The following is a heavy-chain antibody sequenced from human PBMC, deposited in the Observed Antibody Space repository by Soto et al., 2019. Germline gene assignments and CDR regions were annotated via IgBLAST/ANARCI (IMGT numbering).Heavy chain of an antibody. J-gene: IGHJ6*02. Sequence: QVQLVQSGAEVKKPGSSVKVSCKASGGTFSSYAISWVRQAPGQGLEWMGGIIPIFGTANYAQKFQGRVTITADESTSTDYMELISLRSEDTAVYYCAIGADWLFPRSYSYDGRDVWGQGTTVTVSS. V-gene: IGHV1-69*01. D-gene: IGHD3-9*01. CDR1: GGTFSSYA. CDR2: IIPIFGTA. CDR3: AIGADWLFPRSYSYDGRDV.